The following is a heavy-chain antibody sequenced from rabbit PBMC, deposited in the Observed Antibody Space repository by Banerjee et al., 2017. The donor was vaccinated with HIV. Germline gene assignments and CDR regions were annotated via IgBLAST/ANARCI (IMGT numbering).Heavy chain of an antibody. D-gene: IGHD6-1*01. V-gene: IGHV1S40*01. J-gene: IGHJ4*01. CDR1: GFTISGSNW. Sequence: QSLEESGGDLVKPGASLTLTCTASGFTISGSNWICWVRQAPGKGLEWIACIGAGSSGTTYYASWAKGRFTISKTSSTTVTLQMTSLTAADTATYFCARDWADSNGYSYAYDLNLWGQGTLVTVS. CDR2: IGAGSSGTT. CDR3: ARDWADSNGYSYAYDLNL.